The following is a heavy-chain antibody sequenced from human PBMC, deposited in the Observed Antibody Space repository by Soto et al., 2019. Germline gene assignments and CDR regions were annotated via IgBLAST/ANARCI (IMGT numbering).Heavy chain of an antibody. CDR3: ARRVRAGANPYYFDY. CDR2: IYYSGST. D-gene: IGHD1-26*01. Sequence: TSETLSLTCTVSGGSISSSSYYWGWIRQPPGKGLEWIGSIYYSGSTYYNPSLKSRVTISVDTSKNQFSLKLSSVTAADTAVYYCARRVRAGANPYYFDYWGQGTLVTVSS. CDR1: GGSISSSSYY. V-gene: IGHV4-39*01. J-gene: IGHJ4*02.